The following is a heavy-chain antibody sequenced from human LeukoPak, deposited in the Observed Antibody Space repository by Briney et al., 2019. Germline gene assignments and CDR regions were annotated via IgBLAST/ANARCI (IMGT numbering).Heavy chain of an antibody. Sequence: SETLSLTCTVSGGSISGFHWSWIRQTAGKGLEWIGRVSTSGNTFYNPSLESRVTMSADTSGIHFSLNLTSVTAADTAVYYCARETAWPENTPMILFSYFDYWGRGILVTVSS. J-gene: IGHJ4*02. V-gene: IGHV4-4*07. CDR3: ARETAWPENTPMILFSYFDY. D-gene: IGHD3/OR15-3a*01. CDR1: GGSISGFH. CDR2: VSTSGNT.